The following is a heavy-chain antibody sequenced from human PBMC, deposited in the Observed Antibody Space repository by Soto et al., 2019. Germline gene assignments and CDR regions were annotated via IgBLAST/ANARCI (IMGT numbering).Heavy chain of an antibody. J-gene: IGHJ3*02. CDR1: GVNVSSKY. V-gene: IGHV3-53*01. CDR2: IYSGGST. Sequence: EVQLVESGGGSLQPGGSLRLSCTVSGVNVSSKYMSWVRQAPGKGLEWVSAIYSGGSTFYADSVKGRFTISRDNSKNTLYLQMNSLRADDTAVYYCVKGDSVFDIWGQGTMVIVSS. CDR3: VKGDSVFDI. D-gene: IGHD3-10*01.